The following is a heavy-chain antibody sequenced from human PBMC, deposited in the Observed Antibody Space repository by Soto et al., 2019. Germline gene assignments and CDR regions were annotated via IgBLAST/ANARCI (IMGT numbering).Heavy chain of an antibody. D-gene: IGHD2-15*01. J-gene: IGHJ4*02. CDR2: IIPIFGTA. CDR1: GGTFSSYA. V-gene: IGHV1-69*13. Sequence: SVKVSCKASGGTFSSYAISWVRQAPGQGLEWMGGIIPIFGTANYAQKFQGRVTITADESTSTAYMELSSLRSEDTAVYYCARATDPSYCSGGSCYYDLDYWGQGTLVTVSS. CDR3: ARATDPSYCSGGSCYYDLDY.